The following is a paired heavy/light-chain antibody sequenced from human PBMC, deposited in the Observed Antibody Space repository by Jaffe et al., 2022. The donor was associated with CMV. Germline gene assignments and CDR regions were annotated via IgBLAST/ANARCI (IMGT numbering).Heavy chain of an antibody. CDR2: ISAYNGDT. CDR3: ARDAPDAGNSNIWLFDH. CDR1: GYTFTSYG. Sequence: QVQLVQSGAEVKKPGASVKVSCQASGYTFTSYGVSWVRQAPGQGLEWMGWISAYNGDTIYAQRFQGRVRMTTDKSSSTAYVELRSLRSDDTAVYFCARDAPDAGNSNIWLFDHWGRGTLVTVSS. D-gene: IGHD3-9*01. J-gene: IGHJ4*02. V-gene: IGHV1-18*04.
Light chain of an antibody. J-gene: IGKJ1*01. CDR2: GVS. CDR3: QHHGSSPT. Sequence: EIVLTQSPGTLSLSPGERATLSCRASQSVSNRYLAWYQQRPGQAPSLLMYGVSNRATGIPDRFSGSGSGTDFTLTVSRLEPEDFALYYCQHHGSSPTFGQGTKVEIK. V-gene: IGKV3-20*01. CDR1: QSVSNRY.